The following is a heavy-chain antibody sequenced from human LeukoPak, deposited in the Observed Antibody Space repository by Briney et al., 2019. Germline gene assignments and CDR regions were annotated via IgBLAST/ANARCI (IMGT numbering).Heavy chain of an antibody. J-gene: IGHJ4*02. Sequence: PGGSLRLSCAASGFTFSNYAMSWVRQAPGKGLQCVSAITGSGGSTYYADSVKGRFTISRDNSKNTLYLQMNSLRAEDTAVYYCAKGTRQQLVPYYFDYWGQGTLVTVSS. V-gene: IGHV3-23*01. CDR1: GFTFSNYA. CDR2: ITGSGGST. D-gene: IGHD6-13*01. CDR3: AKGTRQQLVPYYFDY.